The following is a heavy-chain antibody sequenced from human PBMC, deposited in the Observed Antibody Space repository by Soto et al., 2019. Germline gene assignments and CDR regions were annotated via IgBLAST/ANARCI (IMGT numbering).Heavy chain of an antibody. CDR2: INPNSGGT. CDR1: GYTFTGYY. J-gene: IGHJ4*02. Sequence: QVQLVQSGAEVKKPGASVKVSYKASGYTFTGYYMHWVRQAPGQGLEWMGWINPNSGGTNYAQKFQGWVTMTRDTSISTAYMELSRLRSDDTAVYYCARGGGLRYSYGYRYYFDYWGQGTLVTVSS. CDR3: ARGGGLRYSYGYRYYFDY. V-gene: IGHV1-2*04. D-gene: IGHD5-18*01.